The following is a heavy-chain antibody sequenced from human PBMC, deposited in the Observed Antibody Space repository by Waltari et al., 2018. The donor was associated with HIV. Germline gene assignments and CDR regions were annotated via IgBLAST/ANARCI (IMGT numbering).Heavy chain of an antibody. CDR2: ISNNGHST. D-gene: IGHD2-15*01. V-gene: IGHV3-64D*06. CDR1: GFTFSSYA. CDR3: VKEGGYCSGGRCYYYGMDV. J-gene: IGHJ6*02. Sequence: EMQLVESGGGLVQPGGSLRLSCSASGFTFSSYAMHWVRQAPGKGLEYVSAISNNGHSTYYADSVKGRFTISRDNSKNTLNLQMSSLRAEDTAVYYCVKEGGYCSGGRCYYYGMDVWGQGTTVTVSS.